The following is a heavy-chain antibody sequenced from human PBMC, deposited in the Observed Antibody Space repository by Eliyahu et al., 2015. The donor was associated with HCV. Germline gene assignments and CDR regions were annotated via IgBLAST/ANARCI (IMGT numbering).Heavy chain of an antibody. V-gene: IGHV3-9*01. Sequence: EVQLVESGGGLVQPGRSLRLSCAASGFTFDXYAMHWVRQAPGKGLEWVSGISWNSGSIGYADSVKGRFTISRDNAKNSLYLQMNSLRAEDTALYYCAKELGYCSGGSCYDFDYWGQGTLVTVSS. CDR3: AKELGYCSGGSCYDFDY. CDR1: GFTFDXYA. CDR2: ISWNSGSI. J-gene: IGHJ4*02. D-gene: IGHD2-15*01.